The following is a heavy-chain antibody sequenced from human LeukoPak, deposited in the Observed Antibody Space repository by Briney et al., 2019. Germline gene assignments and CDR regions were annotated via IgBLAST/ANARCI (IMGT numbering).Heavy chain of an antibody. D-gene: IGHD4-23*01. J-gene: IGHJ1*01. CDR3: AKDYYGGNSGYFQH. CDR2: ISGDGGST. V-gene: IGHV3-43*02. CDR1: GFTFDDYA. Sequence: GGSLRLSCAASGFTFDDYAMHWVRQAPGKGLEWVSLISGDGGSTYYADSVKGRFTISRDNSKNSLYLQMNSLRTEDTALYYCAKDYYGGNSGYFQHWGQGTLVTISS.